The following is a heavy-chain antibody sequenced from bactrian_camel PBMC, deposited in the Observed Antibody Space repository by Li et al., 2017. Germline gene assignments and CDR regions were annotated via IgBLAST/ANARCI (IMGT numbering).Heavy chain of an antibody. J-gene: IGHJ6*01. D-gene: IGHD1*01. CDR1: TYTAC. CDR3: TARYEFGLGACRGVGGLGF. V-gene: IGHV3S42*01. Sequence: DVQLVESGGGSAQVGGSLRLSCVASTYTACMGWVRQAPGQEREGVAAIHTDGDTRYSDSVKGRFTISKDNRKNILYLQMNSLTPGDTAMYYCTARYEFGLGACRGVGGLGFWGQGTQVTVS. CDR2: IHTDGDT.